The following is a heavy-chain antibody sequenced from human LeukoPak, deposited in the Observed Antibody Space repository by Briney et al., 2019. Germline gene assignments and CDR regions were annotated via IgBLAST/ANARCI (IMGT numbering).Heavy chain of an antibody. CDR2: FDPEDGET. D-gene: IGHD3-10*01. V-gene: IGHV1-24*01. CDR3: ARGLRLTLVRGGTTNSYFGMDV. J-gene: IGHJ6*02. CDR1: GYTLTELS. Sequence: ASVKVSCKVSGYTLTELSMHWVRQAPGKGLEWMGGFDPEDGETIYAQKFQGRVSITADKSTNTAYMELSSLRSEDTAVYYCARGLRLTLVRGGTTNSYFGMDVWGQGTTVTVSS.